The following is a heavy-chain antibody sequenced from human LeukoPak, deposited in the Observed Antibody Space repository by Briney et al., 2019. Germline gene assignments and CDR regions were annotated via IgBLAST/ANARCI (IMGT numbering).Heavy chain of an antibody. J-gene: IGHJ6*03. CDR2: IYYTGST. CDR3: ARDQERVVPAANHYYYYYYMDV. D-gene: IGHD2-2*01. Sequence: SETLSLTCIVSNGSISSNTYYWGWIRQPPGQGLEWIGTIYYTGSTYNNPSLKSRVTISGDTSKNQFFLKLSSVTAADTAVYYCARDQERVVPAANHYYYYYYMDVWGKGTTVTISS. CDR1: NGSISSNTYY. V-gene: IGHV4-39*02.